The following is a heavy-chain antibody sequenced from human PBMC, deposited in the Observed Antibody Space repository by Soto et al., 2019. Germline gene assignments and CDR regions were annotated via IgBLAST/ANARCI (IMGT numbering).Heavy chain of an antibody. CDR2: VYYNENT. CDR3: ARRERYYGSPGWFDP. J-gene: IGHJ5*02. V-gene: IGHV4-39*01. Sequence: TWETLSLTCSVSGGSISSFAYYWGWIRQPPGKGLEWIGTVYYNENTYYNPSLKSRVTISVDTAKNQFSLNLRSVTAADTAIYFCARRERYYGSPGWFDPWGQGTLVTVSS. D-gene: IGHD3-10*01. CDR1: GGSISSFAYY.